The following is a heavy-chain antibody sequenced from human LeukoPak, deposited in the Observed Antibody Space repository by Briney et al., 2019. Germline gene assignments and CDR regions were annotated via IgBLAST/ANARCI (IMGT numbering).Heavy chain of an antibody. J-gene: IGHJ4*02. CDR2: IWHDGSHK. V-gene: IGHV3-33*01. Sequence: GRSLRLSCAASGFSFDTYAMHWVRQAPGQGLEWVALIWHDGSHKFYSNSVRGQFTISRDNSKNTVYLQMNSLRAEDTAVYYCARGGDTAASDYWGQGTLVTVSS. CDR1: GFSFDTYA. CDR3: ARGGDTAASDY. D-gene: IGHD5-18*01.